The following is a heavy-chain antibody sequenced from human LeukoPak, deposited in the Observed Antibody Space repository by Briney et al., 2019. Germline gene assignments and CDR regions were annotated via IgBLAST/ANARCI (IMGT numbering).Heavy chain of an antibody. CDR1: GGPISSYY. D-gene: IGHD7-27*01. V-gene: IGHV4-4*09. Sequence: PSETLSLTCTVYGGPISSYYWSWIRQPPGKGLEWIGYIYTSGSTNYNPSLKSRVTISVDTSKNQFSLKLSSVTAADAAVYYCARVWGSLVHYYYYMDVWGKGTTVTVSS. CDR2: IYTSGST. J-gene: IGHJ6*03. CDR3: ARVWGSLVHYYYYMDV.